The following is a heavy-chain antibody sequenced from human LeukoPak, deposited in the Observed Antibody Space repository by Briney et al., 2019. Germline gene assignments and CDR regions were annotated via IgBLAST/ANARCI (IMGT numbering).Heavy chain of an antibody. CDR3: ARGYDFWSGYYYYYIDV. D-gene: IGHD3-3*01. Sequence: SQTLSLTCTVSGGSISSGDYYWSWIRQPPGKGLEWIGYIYYNGNTYYNPSLKTRLTLSVDPSKNQFSLQVNSVTAADTAVYYCARGYDFWSGYYYYYIDVWGNGTTVTVSS. V-gene: IGHV4-30-4*01. J-gene: IGHJ6*03. CDR1: GGSISSGDYY. CDR2: IYYNGNT.